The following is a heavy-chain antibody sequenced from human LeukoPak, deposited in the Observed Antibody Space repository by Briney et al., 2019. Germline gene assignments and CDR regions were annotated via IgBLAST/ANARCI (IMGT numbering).Heavy chain of an antibody. Sequence: GGSLRLSCAASGFTFSSYSMNWVRQAPGKGLEWVSAISGSGGSTYYADSVKGRFTISRDNSKNTLYLQMNSLRAEDTAVYYCARGRGYLDYWGQGTLVTVSS. CDR2: ISGSGGST. J-gene: IGHJ4*02. D-gene: IGHD3-10*01. V-gene: IGHV3-23*01. CDR3: ARGRGYLDY. CDR1: GFTFSSYS.